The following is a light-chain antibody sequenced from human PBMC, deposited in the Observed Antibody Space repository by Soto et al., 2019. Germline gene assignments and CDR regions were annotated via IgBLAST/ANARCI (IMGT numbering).Light chain of an antibody. CDR3: SSYTNINTRACV. V-gene: IGLV2-14*01. Sequence: QSALTQPAPVSPSPGRSITISRPGSSGDLGSYNRVSWDQQRAGKAPKLIIYEVTDRPSGVSNRFSGCKSGNTASLTIPGLQAEDEAAYYCSSYTNINTRACVFGTGTKVTVL. J-gene: IGLJ1*01. CDR1: SGDLGSYNR. CDR2: EVT.